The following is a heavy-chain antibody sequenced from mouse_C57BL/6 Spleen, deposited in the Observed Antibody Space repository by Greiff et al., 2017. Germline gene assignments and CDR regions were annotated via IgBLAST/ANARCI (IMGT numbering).Heavy chain of an antibody. J-gene: IGHJ2*01. CDR3: TRERTYFDY. Sequence: QVHVKQSGAELVRPGASVTLSCKASGYTFTDYEMHWVKQTPVHGLEWIGAIDPETGGTAYNQKFKGKAILTADKSSSTAYMELRSLTSEDSAVYYCTRERTYFDYWGQGTTLTVSS. V-gene: IGHV1-15*01. CDR1: GYTFTDYE. CDR2: IDPETGGT.